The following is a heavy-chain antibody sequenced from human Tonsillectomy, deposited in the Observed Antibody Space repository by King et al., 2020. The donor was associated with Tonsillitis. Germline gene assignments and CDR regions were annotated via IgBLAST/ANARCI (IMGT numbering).Heavy chain of an antibody. J-gene: IGHJ4*02. CDR2: ICSGGST. CDR3: ARDVTSDYLFDY. D-gene: IGHD3-22*01. V-gene: IGHV3-66*01. CDR1: GFTVSSNY. Sequence: VQLVESGGGLVQPGGSLRLSCAASGFTVSSNYMSWVRQAPGKGLEWVSVICSGGSTYYADSVKGRFTISRDNSKNTLYLQMNSLRAEDTALYYCARDVTSDYLFDYWGQGTLVTVSS.